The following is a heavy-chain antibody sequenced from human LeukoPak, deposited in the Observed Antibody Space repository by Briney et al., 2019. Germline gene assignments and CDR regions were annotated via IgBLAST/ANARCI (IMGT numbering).Heavy chain of an antibody. J-gene: IGHJ4*02. CDR2: IFYSGST. Sequence: SETLSLTCTVSGGSINSYCWTWIRQPPGKGLEWIGFIFYSGSTNYNPSLRSRVTISVDTSKSQFSLKLSSVTAADTAVYYCARAGSSWYSLDYWGQGTLVTVSS. CDR3: ARAGSSWYSLDY. CDR1: GGSINSYC. D-gene: IGHD6-13*01. V-gene: IGHV4-59*01.